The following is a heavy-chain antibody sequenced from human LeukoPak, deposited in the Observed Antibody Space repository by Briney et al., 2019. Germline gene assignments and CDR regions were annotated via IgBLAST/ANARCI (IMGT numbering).Heavy chain of an antibody. V-gene: IGHV3-30*04. D-gene: IGHD5-12*01. CDR1: GFTFSSYA. J-gene: IGHJ4*02. Sequence: PGGSLRLSCAASGFTFSSYAMHWVRQAPGKGLEWVAVISYDGSNKYYADSVKGRFTISRDNSKNTLYLQINSLRAEDTAVYYCAKDLYGGQWLTQGFDYWGQGTLVTVSS. CDR3: AKDLYGGQWLTQGFDY. CDR2: ISYDGSNK.